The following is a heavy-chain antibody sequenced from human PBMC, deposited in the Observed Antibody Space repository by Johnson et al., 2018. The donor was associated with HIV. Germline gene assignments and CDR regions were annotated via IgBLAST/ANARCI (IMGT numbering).Heavy chain of an antibody. CDR2: ISSSGSTI. CDR1: GFTFSDYY. J-gene: IGHJ3*01. Sequence: QVQLVESGGGLVKPGGSLRLSCAASGFTFSDYYMSWIRQAPGKGLEWVSYISSSGSTIYYADSVKGRFTISRAHSKNTVYLQMNSLRAEDTALYYCARPIFGVVSSPVDAFGVWGQGTMVTVSS. CDR3: ARPIFGVVSSPVDAFGV. D-gene: IGHD3-3*01. V-gene: IGHV3-11*01.